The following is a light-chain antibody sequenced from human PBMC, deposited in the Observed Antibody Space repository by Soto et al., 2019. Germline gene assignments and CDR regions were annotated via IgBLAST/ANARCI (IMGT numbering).Light chain of an antibody. CDR1: QSISSR. CDR2: DAS. V-gene: IGKV1-5*01. CDR3: QQYNSYSIA. Sequence: DIQMTQSPSTLSASVGDRVTITCRASQSISSRLAWYQQKPGKAPKLLIYDASSLESGVPSRFSGSGSGTEFTLTISSLQPDDFATYYFQQYNSYSIAFGQGTRLEIK. J-gene: IGKJ5*01.